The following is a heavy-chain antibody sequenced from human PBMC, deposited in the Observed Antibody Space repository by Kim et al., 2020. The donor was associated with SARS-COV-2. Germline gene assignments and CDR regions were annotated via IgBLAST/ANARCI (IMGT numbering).Heavy chain of an antibody. D-gene: IGHD3-10*01. J-gene: IGHJ3*02. CDR3: ASVSSAVSGRGAFDI. CDR1: GGSISSYY. Sequence: SETLSLTCTVSGGSISSYYWSWIRQPAGKGLEWIGRIYTSGSTNYNPSLKSRVTMSVDTSKNQFSLKLSSVTAADTAVYYCASVSSAVSGRGAFDIWGQGTMVTVSS. CDR2: IYTSGST. V-gene: IGHV4-4*07.